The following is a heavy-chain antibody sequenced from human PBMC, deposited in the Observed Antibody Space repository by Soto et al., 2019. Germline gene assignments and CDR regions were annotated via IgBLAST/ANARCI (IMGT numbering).Heavy chain of an antibody. CDR3: ARYSNNWFQTEGMDV. Sequence: SETLSLTCTVSVDSISTYYWSWIRRSAGKGLEWIVRIDASGNTNYNPSLKSRVTMSADTSKKQFSLKLTSVTAADTAVYYCARYSNNWFQTEGMDVWGQGTTVTVSS. CDR1: VDSISTYY. CDR2: IDASGNT. D-gene: IGHD1-20*01. V-gene: IGHV4-4*07. J-gene: IGHJ6*02.